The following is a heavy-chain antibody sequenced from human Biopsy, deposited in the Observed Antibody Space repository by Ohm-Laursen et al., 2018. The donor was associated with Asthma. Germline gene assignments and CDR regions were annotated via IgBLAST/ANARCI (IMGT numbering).Heavy chain of an antibody. D-gene: IGHD2-2*01. J-gene: IGHJ4*02. CDR3: ARKAGSCISRTCYSLDF. Sequence: KISCKSLGGTFNTYVIGWGRQAPGQGLEWMGGINSVFGTTTYPQKFQDRVTITADDSTSTVYMELSSLRSEDTAVYYCARKAGSCISRTCYSLDFWGQGTLVTVSS. CDR2: INSVFGTT. CDR1: GGTFNTYV. V-gene: IGHV1-69*01.